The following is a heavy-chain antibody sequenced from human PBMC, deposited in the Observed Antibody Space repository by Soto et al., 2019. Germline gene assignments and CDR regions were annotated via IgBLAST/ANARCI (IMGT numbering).Heavy chain of an antibody. CDR1: GFTFSSYA. CDR3: ATLQPGRITRKGHDAFDI. J-gene: IGHJ3*02. V-gene: IGHV3-30-3*01. CDR2: ISYDGSNK. Sequence: QVQLVESGGGVVQPGRSLRLSCAASGFTFSSYAMHWVRQAPGKGLEWVAVISYDGSNKYYADSVKGRFTISRDNSKNTLYLQMNSLRAEDTAVYYCATLQPGRITRKGHDAFDIWGQGTMVTVSS. D-gene: IGHD3-10*01.